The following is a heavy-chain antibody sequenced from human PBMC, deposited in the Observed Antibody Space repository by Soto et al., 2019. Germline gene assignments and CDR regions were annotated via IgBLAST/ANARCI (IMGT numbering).Heavy chain of an antibody. CDR1: GGSTSGYY. V-gene: IGHV4-59*01. CDR2: VYYSGGA. J-gene: IGHJ6*02. CDR3: TRDGDGRMTTNPYYYYGMDV. Sequence: SETLSLTCTVSGGSTSGYYWSWIRQPPGKGLEWIGNVYYSGGAKYNPSVKRRVSISVDTSKNQFSLNLSSVTAADTAVYYCTRDGDGRMTTNPYYYYGMDVWGPGITVTVSS. D-gene: IGHD2-21*02.